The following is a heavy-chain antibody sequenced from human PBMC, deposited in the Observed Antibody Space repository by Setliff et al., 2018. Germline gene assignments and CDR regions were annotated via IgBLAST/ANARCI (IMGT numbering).Heavy chain of an antibody. CDR2: INHSGST. Sequence: PGGSLRLSCAASGFSFRSYWMAWVRQPPGKGLEWIGEINHSGSTNYIPSLKSRLTISVDTSKNQFSLKLSSVTAADTAVYYCRFWDGSYKNDYWGQGTLVTVSS. V-gene: IGHV4-34*08. CDR3: RFWDGSYKNDY. J-gene: IGHJ4*02. CDR1: GFSFRSYW. D-gene: IGHD3-3*01.